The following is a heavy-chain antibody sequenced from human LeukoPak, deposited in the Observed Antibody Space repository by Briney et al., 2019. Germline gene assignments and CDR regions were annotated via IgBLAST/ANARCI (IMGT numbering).Heavy chain of an antibody. CDR3: ARDRYDFWSGDNWFDP. Sequence: ASVKVSCKASGYTFTGYYMHWVRQAPGQGLEWMGWINPNSGGTNYAQKFQGRVTTTRDTSISTAYMELSRLRSDDTAVYYCARDRYDFWSGDNWFDPWGQGTLVTVSS. J-gene: IGHJ5*02. CDR2: INPNSGGT. D-gene: IGHD3-3*01. CDR1: GYTFTGYY. V-gene: IGHV1-2*02.